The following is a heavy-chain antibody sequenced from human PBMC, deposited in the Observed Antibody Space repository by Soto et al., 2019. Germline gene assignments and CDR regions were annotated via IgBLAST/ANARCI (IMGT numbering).Heavy chain of an antibody. D-gene: IGHD3-22*01. CDR1: GFTFSNAW. CDR2: ISWNSGSI. J-gene: IGHJ4*02. V-gene: IGHV3-9*01. Sequence: GGSLRLSCAASGFTFSNAWMRWVRQAPGKGLEWVSDISWNSGSIGYADSVKGRFTISRDNSKNTLYLQMNSLRAEDTAVYYCARADSSGYYPQAFDYWGQGTLVTVSS. CDR3: ARADSSGYYPQAFDY.